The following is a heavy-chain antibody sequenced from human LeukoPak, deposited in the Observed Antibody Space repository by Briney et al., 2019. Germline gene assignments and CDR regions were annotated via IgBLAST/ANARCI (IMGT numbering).Heavy chain of an antibody. CDR2: MNPNSGNT. CDR3: ASIYSSAAAGTDYYYYGMDV. Sequence: ASVKVSCKASGYTFTSYDINWVRQATGQGLEWMGWMNPNSGNTGYAQKFQGRVTMTRNTSISTAYMELSSPRSEDTAVYYCASIYSSAAAGTDYYYYGMDVWGQGTTVTVSS. V-gene: IGHV1-8*01. D-gene: IGHD6-13*01. CDR1: GYTFTSYD. J-gene: IGHJ6*02.